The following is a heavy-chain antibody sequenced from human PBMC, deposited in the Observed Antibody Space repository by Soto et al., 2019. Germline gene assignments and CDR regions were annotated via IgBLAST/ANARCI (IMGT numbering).Heavy chain of an antibody. CDR1: GYSFTSYW. CDR2: IYPGDSDT. D-gene: IGHD3-3*01. J-gene: IGHJ6*02. V-gene: IGHV5-51*01. Sequence: GESLKISCKGSGYSFTSYWNGWVRQMPGNGLEWMGIIYPGDSDTRYSPSFQGQVTISADKSISTAYLQWSSLKASDTAMYYCASTTLYDFWSGPGYYGMDVWGQGTTVTVSS. CDR3: ASTTLYDFWSGPGYYGMDV.